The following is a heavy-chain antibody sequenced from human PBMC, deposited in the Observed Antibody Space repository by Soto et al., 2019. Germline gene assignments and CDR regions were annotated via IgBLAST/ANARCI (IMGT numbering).Heavy chain of an antibody. CDR3: ARVGGSYSTGFDS. Sequence: GALRLSCAASGFMFSKYSMNWVRQAPGKGLEWLSYINSDSSTIYYAASVKGRITVSRDNAKNSLSLQMDSLREEDTSVYYCARVGGSYSTGFDSWGQGALVTVSS. V-gene: IGHV3-48*02. D-gene: IGHD1-26*01. J-gene: IGHJ4*02. CDR1: GFMFSKYS. CDR2: INSDSSTI.